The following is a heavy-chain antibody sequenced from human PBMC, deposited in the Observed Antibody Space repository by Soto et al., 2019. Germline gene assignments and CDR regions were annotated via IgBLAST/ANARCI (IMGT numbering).Heavy chain of an antibody. D-gene: IGHD3-22*01. J-gene: IGHJ4*02. V-gene: IGHV1-69*05. Sequence: SVKVSCKASGGTFSSYAISWVRQAPGQGLEWMGGIIPIFGTANYAQKFQGRFTTSRDTSKSTLYLQMTSLRPDDTAVYYCATGANFYYDTSRYWGQGTLVTVSS. CDR1: GGTFSSYA. CDR2: IIPIFGTA. CDR3: ATGANFYYDTSRY.